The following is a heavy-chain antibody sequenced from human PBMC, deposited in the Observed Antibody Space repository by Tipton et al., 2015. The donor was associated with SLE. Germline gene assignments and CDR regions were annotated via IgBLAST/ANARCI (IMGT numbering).Heavy chain of an antibody. V-gene: IGHV4-38-2*02. D-gene: IGHD2-2*01. CDR2: IYHSGSI. CDR3: AVGYCSSVSCQREYFQY. CDR1: GYSISSGYY. J-gene: IGHJ1*01. Sequence: TLSLTCTVSGYSISSGYYWGWIRQPPGKGLEWIGTIYHSGSIYYNPSLKSRVTISVDTSKNQFSLKLNSVTAADTAVYYCAVGYCSSVSCQREYFQYWGQGTLVTVSS.